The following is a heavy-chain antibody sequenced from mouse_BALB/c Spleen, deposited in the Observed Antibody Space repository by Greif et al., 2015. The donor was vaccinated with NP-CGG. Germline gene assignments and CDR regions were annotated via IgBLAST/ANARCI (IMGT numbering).Heavy chain of an antibody. CDR2: ISSGSSTI. D-gene: IGHD2-3*01. Sequence: EVKLVESGGGLVQPGGSRKLSCAASGFTFSSFGMHWVRQAPEKGLEWVAYISSGSSTIYYADTVKGRFTISRDNPKNTLFLQMTSLRSEDTAMYYCARSGDGYPRPDYYFDYWGQGTTLTVSS. CDR1: GFTFSSFG. V-gene: IGHV5-17*02. CDR3: ARSGDGYPRPDYYFDY. J-gene: IGHJ2*01.